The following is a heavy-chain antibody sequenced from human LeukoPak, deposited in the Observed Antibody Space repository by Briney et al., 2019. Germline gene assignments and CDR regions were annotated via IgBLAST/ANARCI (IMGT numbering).Heavy chain of an antibody. D-gene: IGHD5-18*01. J-gene: IGHJ4*02. CDR1: DYSISSDYY. CDR3: ARVWGYTYGYFDY. CDR2: IYHSGTA. V-gene: IGHV4-38-2*01. Sequence: SETLSLTCGVSDYSISSDYYWGWIRQPPGKGLEWIGSIYHSGTAYYNPSLNSRVTISVDTSKNQFSLKLNSVTAADTAVYYCARVWGYTYGYFDYWGQGALVTVSS.